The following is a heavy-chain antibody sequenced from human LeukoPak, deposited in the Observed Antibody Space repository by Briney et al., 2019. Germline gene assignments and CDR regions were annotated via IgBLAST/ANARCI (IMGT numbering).Heavy chain of an antibody. CDR1: GGSISSSSYY. CDR3: ARWGLAVAGRKFDY. D-gene: IGHD6-19*01. V-gene: IGHV4-39*01. Sequence: SETLSLTCSVSGGSISSSSYYWGWIRQPPGKGLEWIGSIYYSGSTHYNPSLKSRVTISVDTSKNQFSLKLSSVTAAGTAVYYCARWGLAVAGRKFDYWGQGTLVTVSS. CDR2: IYYSGST. J-gene: IGHJ4*02.